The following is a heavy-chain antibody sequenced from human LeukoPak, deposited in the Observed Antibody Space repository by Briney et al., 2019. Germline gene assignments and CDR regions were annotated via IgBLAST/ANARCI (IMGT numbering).Heavy chain of an antibody. Sequence: GGSLRLSCAASGFTFSSSSMNWVRQAPGKGLEFVSSISPSSSYIYYADSVKGRFTISRDDAKNSLFLRMNSLRAKDTAVYYCAREGGYCSGGSCRFFDYWGQGTLVTVSS. CDR3: AREGGYCSGGSCRFFDY. D-gene: IGHD2-15*01. CDR2: ISPSSSYI. J-gene: IGHJ4*02. CDR1: GFTFSSSS. V-gene: IGHV3-21*06.